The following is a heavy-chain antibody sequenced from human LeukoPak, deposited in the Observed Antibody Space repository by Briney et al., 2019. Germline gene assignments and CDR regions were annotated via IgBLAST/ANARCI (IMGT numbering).Heavy chain of an antibody. J-gene: IGHJ4*02. V-gene: IGHV3-7*01. CDR2: VRPDGSEI. D-gene: IGHD2-2*01. CDR3: ATTTRSRSWDY. CDR1: GFTFSNYW. Sequence: GGSLRLSCAAYGFTFSNYWMSWVLQAPGKGLEWVANVRPDGSEIQCVDSMRGRFTVSRDNSENSLYLRMSSLRAEDTAVYYCATTTRSRSWDYWGQGTLVTVSS.